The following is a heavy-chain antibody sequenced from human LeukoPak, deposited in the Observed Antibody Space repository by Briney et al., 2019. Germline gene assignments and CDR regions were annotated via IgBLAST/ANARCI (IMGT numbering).Heavy chain of an antibody. CDR3: AKDGSSGRSYYYYYMDV. J-gene: IGHJ6*03. Sequence: GGSLRLSCAASGITFSNYAMSWVRQAPGKGLEWVSTISNSDFSTYYADSVKGRFTISRDNSKNTLYVQTNSLRAEDTAVYYCAKDGSSGRSYYYYYMDVWGKGTTVTVSS. D-gene: IGHD6-19*01. CDR2: ISNSDFST. V-gene: IGHV3-23*01. CDR1: GITFSNYA.